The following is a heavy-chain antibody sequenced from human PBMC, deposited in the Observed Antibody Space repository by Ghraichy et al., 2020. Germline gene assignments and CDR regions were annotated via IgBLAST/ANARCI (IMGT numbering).Heavy chain of an antibody. V-gene: IGHV1-2*02. CDR3: ARAGTARYSSSWRKKADKDYFDY. D-gene: IGHD6-13*01. Sequence: ASVKVSCKASGYTFTGYYMHWVRQAPGQGLEWMGWINPNSGGTNYAQKFQGRVTMTRDTSISTAYMELSRLRSDDTAVYYCARAGTARYSSSWRKKADKDYFDYWGQGTLVTVSS. CDR2: INPNSGGT. J-gene: IGHJ4*02. CDR1: GYTFTGYY.